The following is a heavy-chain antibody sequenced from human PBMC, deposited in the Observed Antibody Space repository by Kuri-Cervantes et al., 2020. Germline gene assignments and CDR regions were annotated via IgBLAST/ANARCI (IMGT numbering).Heavy chain of an antibody. J-gene: IGHJ4*02. CDR3: AREWSMEY. CDR2: ISWNSGSI. Sequence: GGSLRLSCTASGFTFDDYAMHWVRQAPGKGLEWVSGISWNSGSIGYADSVKGRFTISRDNAKNSLYLQMNSLRVEDTALYYCAREWSMEYWGQGTLVTVSS. CDR1: GFTFDDYA. V-gene: IGHV3-9*01. D-gene: IGHD3-3*01.